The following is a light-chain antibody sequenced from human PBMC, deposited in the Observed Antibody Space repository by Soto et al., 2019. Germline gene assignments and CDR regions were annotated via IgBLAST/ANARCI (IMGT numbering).Light chain of an antibody. CDR3: QSYDNTLSGFWV. J-gene: IGLJ3*02. V-gene: IGLV1-40*01. Sequence: QSVLTQPPSVSGAPGQRVTISCTGSSSNIGASYDVHWYQQFPGTAPKLLIYGNTNRPSGVPDRFSGSKSGTSASLAITGLQAEDEADYYCQSYDNTLSGFWVFGGGTKVTVL. CDR2: GNT. CDR1: SSNIGASYD.